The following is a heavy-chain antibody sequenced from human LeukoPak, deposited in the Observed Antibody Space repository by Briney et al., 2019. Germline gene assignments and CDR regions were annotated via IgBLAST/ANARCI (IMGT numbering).Heavy chain of an antibody. Sequence: GGALRLSCAASGLTFSDYYMSWIRQAPGKGLEWGSYISSSSSYTNYADSVKGRFTISRDNAKNSLYLQMHSLRAEDTAVYYCAKHLSGYSGYDPFDYWGQGTLVTVSS. V-gene: IGHV3-11*03. J-gene: IGHJ4*02. CDR2: ISSSSSYT. D-gene: IGHD5-12*01. CDR3: AKHLSGYSGYDPFDY. CDR1: GLTFSDYY.